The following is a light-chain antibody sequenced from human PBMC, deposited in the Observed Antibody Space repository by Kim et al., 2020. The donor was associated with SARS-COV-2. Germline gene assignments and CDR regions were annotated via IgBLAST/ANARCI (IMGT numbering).Light chain of an antibody. CDR3: QQYNNWPRT. Sequence: EIVMTQSPATLSVSPGERATLSCRASQRVSSNLAWYQQKPGQAPRLLIYGASTRATGIPVRFSGSGSGTEFTLTISSLQSEDFAVYYCQQYNNWPRTFGQGTKLEI. CDR2: GAS. V-gene: IGKV3-15*01. CDR1: QRVSSN. J-gene: IGKJ2*01.